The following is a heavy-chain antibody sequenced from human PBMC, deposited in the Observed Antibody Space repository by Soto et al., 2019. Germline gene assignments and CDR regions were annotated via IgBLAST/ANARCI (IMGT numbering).Heavy chain of an antibody. CDR3: AKSSSGLRDYFDS. Sequence: ASVKVSCKASGYTFTSYGISWVRQAPGQGLEWMGWISAYNGNTNYAQKLQGRVTMTTDTSKNTLFLQMDSLKTEDTAVYFCAKSSSGLRDYFDSWGRGTLVTVSS. CDR2: ISAYNGNT. CDR1: GYTFTSYG. V-gene: IGHV1-18*01. D-gene: IGHD3-10*01. J-gene: IGHJ4*02.